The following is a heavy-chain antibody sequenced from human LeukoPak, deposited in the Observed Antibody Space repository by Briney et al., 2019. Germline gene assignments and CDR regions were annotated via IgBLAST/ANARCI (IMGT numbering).Heavy chain of an antibody. J-gene: IGHJ4*02. CDR1: GGSISSSSYY. CDR2: IYYSGST. D-gene: IGHD6-13*01. V-gene: IGHV4-39*07. CDR3: AGSSSWYLTLDY. Sequence: PSETLSLTCTVSGGSISSSSYYWGWIRQPPGKGLEWIGSIYYSGSTYYNPSLKSRVTISVDTSKNQFSLKLSSVTAADTAVYYCAGSSSWYLTLDYWGQGTLVTVSS.